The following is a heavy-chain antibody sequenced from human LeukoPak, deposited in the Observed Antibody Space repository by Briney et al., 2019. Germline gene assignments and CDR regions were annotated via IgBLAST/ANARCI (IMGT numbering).Heavy chain of an antibody. CDR1: GFTFSSYS. CDR3: ARDQGYCSGGSCYPVY. J-gene: IGHJ4*02. D-gene: IGHD2-15*01. V-gene: IGHV3-21*01. Sequence: GGSLRLSCAASGFTFSSYSMNWVRQAPGKGLEWVSSISSSSSNIYYADSVKGRFTISRDNAKNSLYLQMNSLRAEDTAVYYCARDQGYCSGGSCYPVYWGQGTLVTVSS. CDR2: ISSSSSNI.